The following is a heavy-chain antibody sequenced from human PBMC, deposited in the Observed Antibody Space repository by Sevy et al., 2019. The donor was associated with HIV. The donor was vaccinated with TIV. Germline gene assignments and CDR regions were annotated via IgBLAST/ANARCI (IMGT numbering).Heavy chain of an antibody. Sequence: GGSLRLSCAASGFTFSNYFMNWVRQAPGKGLEWVSSISGGSSYIFYAASLKGRFTISRDNAKNSLYLHMNSLRAEDTDVYYCARGDYYGSLYYFDYWGPGTLVTVSS. D-gene: IGHD3-10*01. V-gene: IGHV3-21*01. J-gene: IGHJ4*02. CDR1: GFTFSNYF. CDR2: ISGGSSYI. CDR3: ARGDYYGSLYYFDY.